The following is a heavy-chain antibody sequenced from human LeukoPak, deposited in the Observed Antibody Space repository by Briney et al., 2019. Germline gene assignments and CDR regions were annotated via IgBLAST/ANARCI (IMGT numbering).Heavy chain of an antibody. D-gene: IGHD6-25*01. V-gene: IGHV3-23*01. CDR3: AREATSSSGWYIDY. CDR1: GFTFTRYA. J-gene: IGHJ4*02. Sequence: GGSLKLSCAASGFTFTRYAMKWVRQAPGKGLEWVSTVSGPGDNTYYADSVKGRFTISRDNSKNTVYLQMNSLRAGDTAVYYCAREATSSSGWYIDYWGQGTLVTVSS. CDR2: VSGPGDNT.